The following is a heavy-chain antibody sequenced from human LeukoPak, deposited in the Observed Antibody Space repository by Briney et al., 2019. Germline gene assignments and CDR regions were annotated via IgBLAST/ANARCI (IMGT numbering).Heavy chain of an antibody. D-gene: IGHD1-26*01. CDR2: ISGSGDST. V-gene: IGHV3-23*01. CDR3: AKAGSIRFDY. CDR1: GFTFSNYA. Sequence: GGSLRLSCAASGFTFSNYAMRWVRQAPGKGLEWVSGISGSGDSTYYADSVKGRFTISRDNSKNTLYLQMNSLRADDTAVYYCAKAGSIRFDYWGQGTLVTVSS. J-gene: IGHJ4*02.